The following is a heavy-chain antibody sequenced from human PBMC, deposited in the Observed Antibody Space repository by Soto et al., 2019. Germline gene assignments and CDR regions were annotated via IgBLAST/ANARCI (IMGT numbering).Heavy chain of an antibody. CDR3: ARDLVVVAATPPYYYGMDV. D-gene: IGHD2-15*01. CDR1: GFTFSSYA. Sequence: GGSLRLSCAASGFTFSSYAMSWVRQAPGKGLEWVSAISGSGGSTYYADSVKGRFTISRDNSKNTLYLQMNSLRAEDTAVYYCARDLVVVAATPPYYYGMDVWGQGTTVTVSS. V-gene: IGHV3-23*01. CDR2: ISGSGGST. J-gene: IGHJ6*02.